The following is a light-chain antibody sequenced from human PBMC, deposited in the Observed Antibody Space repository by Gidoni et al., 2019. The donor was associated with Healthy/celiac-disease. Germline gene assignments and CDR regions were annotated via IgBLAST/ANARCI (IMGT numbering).Light chain of an antibody. J-gene: IGKJ1*01. Sequence: PGERATLSCRASQSVSSNLAWYQQKPGQAPRLLIYGASTRATGIPARSSGSGSGTEFTLTISSLQSEDFAVYYCQQYNNWPQTFGQGTKVEIK. V-gene: IGKV3-15*01. CDR1: QSVSSN. CDR2: GAS. CDR3: QQYNNWPQT.